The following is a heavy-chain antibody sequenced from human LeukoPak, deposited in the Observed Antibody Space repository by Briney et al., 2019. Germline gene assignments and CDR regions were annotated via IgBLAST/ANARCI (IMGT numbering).Heavy chain of an antibody. CDR1: GFTFSSYS. V-gene: IGHV3-48*01. Sequence: GGSLRLSCAASGFTFSSYSMNWVRQAPGKGLEWVSYIRSSSSTIYYADSVKGRFTISRDNSKNTLYLQMNSLRAEDTAVYYCARGVLFDYWGQGTLVTVSS. CDR2: IRSSSSTI. CDR3: ARGVLFDY. J-gene: IGHJ4*02. D-gene: IGHD5/OR15-5a*01.